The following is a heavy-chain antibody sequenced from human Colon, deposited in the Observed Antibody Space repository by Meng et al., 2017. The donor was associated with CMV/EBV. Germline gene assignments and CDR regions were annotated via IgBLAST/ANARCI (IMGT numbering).Heavy chain of an antibody. J-gene: IGHJ4*02. CDR1: GGSISSSSYY. Sequence: HLARQNRGPGWGKPPGTLSLTCTASGGSISSSSYYWGWIRQPPGKVLGWIGIIYYSGSTYYNPSLKSRVTISVDTSKNQFSLKLSSVTAAETAVNYCARAAAAVEYYFDYWGQGTLVTVSS. CDR2: IYYSGST. D-gene: IGHD6-13*01. V-gene: IGHV4-39*07. CDR3: ARAAAAVEYYFDY.